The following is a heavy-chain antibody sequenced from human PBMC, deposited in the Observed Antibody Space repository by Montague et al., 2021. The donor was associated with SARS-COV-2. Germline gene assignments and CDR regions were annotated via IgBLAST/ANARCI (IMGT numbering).Heavy chain of an antibody. CDR3: AGGRRPVVVPGAGPAGRAFDI. V-gene: IGHV4-34*01. Sequence: SETLSLTCAISGGSFSNYYWSWIRQPPGKGLEWIGEVNQSGTTIYNPSVKSGVTISEDTSKNQFYLRLNSVTAADTAVYYCAGGRRPVVVPGAGPAGRAFDIWGQGTTVTVSS. D-gene: IGHD2-2*01. CDR2: VNQSGTT. CDR1: GGSFSNYY. J-gene: IGHJ3*02.